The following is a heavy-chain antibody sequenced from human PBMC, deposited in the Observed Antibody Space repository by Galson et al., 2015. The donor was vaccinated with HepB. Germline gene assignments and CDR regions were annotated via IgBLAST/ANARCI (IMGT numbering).Heavy chain of an antibody. D-gene: IGHD2-21*01. CDR1: GFTFSSYS. CDR2: ISSSSSYI. V-gene: IGHV3-21*01. Sequence: SLRLSCAASGFTFSSYSMNWVRQAPGKGLEWVSSISSSSSYIYYADSVKGRFTISRDNAKNSLYLQMNSLRAEDTAVYYCARWTGGGDCLDYWGQGTLVTVSS. CDR3: ARWTGGGDCLDY. J-gene: IGHJ4*02.